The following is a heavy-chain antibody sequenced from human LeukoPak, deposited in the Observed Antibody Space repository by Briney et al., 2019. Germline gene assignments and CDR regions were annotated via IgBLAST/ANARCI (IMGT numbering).Heavy chain of an antibody. D-gene: IGHD2-2*01. CDR3: ARGGDFGVPAPLGIDAFDI. Sequence: HPGGSLRLSCTGSGFTFGHYALAWVRQAPGKVLEWLGFIRSQAYGGTIEYAASVKGRFSISRDNSKSIADLQINSLKTEDTAVYYCARGGDFGVPAPLGIDAFDIWGQGTMVTVSS. V-gene: IGHV3-49*04. J-gene: IGHJ3*02. CDR2: IRSQAYGGTI. CDR1: GFTFGHYA.